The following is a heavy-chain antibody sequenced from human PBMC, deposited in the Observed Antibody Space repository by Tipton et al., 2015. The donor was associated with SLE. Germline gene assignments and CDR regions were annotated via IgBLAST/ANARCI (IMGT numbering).Heavy chain of an antibody. D-gene: IGHD1-14*01. J-gene: IGHJ3*02. CDR2: IWYDGSTK. CDR1: GFTFSSYG. Sequence: QLVQSGGGVVQPGRSLRLSCTVSGFTFSSYGMHWVRQAPGKGPEWVAAIWYDGSTKYYADSVKGRFTISRDNSKNTLYLQMNSLRGEDTSLYYCASGRIPAAGRGHDAFDTWGQGTMVSVSS. CDR3: ASGRIPAAGRGHDAFDT. V-gene: IGHV3-33*01.